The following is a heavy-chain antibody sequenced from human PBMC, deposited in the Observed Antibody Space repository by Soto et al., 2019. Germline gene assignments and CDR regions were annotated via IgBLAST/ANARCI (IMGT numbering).Heavy chain of an antibody. V-gene: IGHV3-23*01. J-gene: IGHJ4*02. CDR3: ARVNHDGYGDYCLDF. CDR1: GFTFSNYA. CDR2: ISGSGGST. D-gene: IGHD4-17*01. Sequence: VQLLESGGGLVQPGGSLRLSCVASGFTFSNYAMTWVRLAPGKGLEWVSAISGSGGSTTYIGSVKGRFTISRDNSRNTLSLRVNSLRAEDTALYYCARVNHDGYGDYCLDFWGQGTLVTVSS.